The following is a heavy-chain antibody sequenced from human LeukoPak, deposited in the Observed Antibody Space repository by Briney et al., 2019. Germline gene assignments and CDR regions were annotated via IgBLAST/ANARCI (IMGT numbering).Heavy chain of an antibody. J-gene: IGHJ6*03. CDR1: GGSISSYY. Sequence: LETLSLTCTVSGGSISSYYWSWIRQPSGKGLEWIGYIYYSGSTNYNPSLKSRVTISVDTSKNQFSLKLSSVTAADTAVYYCARAMALYYYYYMDVWGKGTTVTVSS. V-gene: IGHV4-59*01. CDR2: IYYSGST. D-gene: IGHD3-10*01. CDR3: ARAMALYYYYYMDV.